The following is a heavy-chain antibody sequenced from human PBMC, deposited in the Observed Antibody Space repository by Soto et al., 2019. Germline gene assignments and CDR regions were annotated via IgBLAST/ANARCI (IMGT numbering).Heavy chain of an antibody. CDR1: GGSITDKW. Sequence: QVQLQESGPGLVKPSGILSLTCAVSGGSITDKWWSWIRQTPGKGLEWIGEIYHSGNTNYNPSLKSGVTVSVDKSKNDFSLKLYSLTAADTAIYSCAGEGDHAFSLGYWGQGTLVNVSS. J-gene: IGHJ4*02. CDR3: AGEGDHAFSLGY. CDR2: IYHSGNT. D-gene: IGHD3-16*01. V-gene: IGHV4-4*02.